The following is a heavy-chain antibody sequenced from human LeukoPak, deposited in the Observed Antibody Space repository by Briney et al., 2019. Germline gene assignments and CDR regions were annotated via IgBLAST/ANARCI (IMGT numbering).Heavy chain of an antibody. J-gene: IGHJ3*02. CDR3: ARDYNYCSSDRCYDAFDI. Sequence: GGSLRLSCAASRFTFSTYGMHWVRQAPGKGLEWVANIRGDESRLYYVDSVKGRFTISRDNAKNSLYLQMSDLRAEDTSVYYCARDYNYCSSDRCYDAFDIWGQGTMVTVSS. V-gene: IGHV3-7*01. CDR2: IRGDESRL. D-gene: IGHD2-2*01. CDR1: RFTFSTYG.